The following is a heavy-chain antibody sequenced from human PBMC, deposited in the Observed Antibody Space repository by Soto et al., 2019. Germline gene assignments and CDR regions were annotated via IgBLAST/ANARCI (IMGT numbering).Heavy chain of an antibody. J-gene: IGHJ4*02. CDR2: IWYDGSNK. CDR1: GFTFSSYG. Sequence: QVQLVESGGGVVQPGRSLRLSCAASGFTFSSYGMHWVRQAPGKGLEWVAVIWYDGSNKYYADSVKGRFTISRDNSKNTLYLQMNSLRAEDTAVYYCASTEAPFDGGNSLPLDYWGQGTLVTVSS. CDR3: ASTEAPFDGGNSLPLDY. D-gene: IGHD2-21*02. V-gene: IGHV3-33*01.